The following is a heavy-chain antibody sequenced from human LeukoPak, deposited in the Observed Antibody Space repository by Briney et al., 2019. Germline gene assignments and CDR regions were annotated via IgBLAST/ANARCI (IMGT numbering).Heavy chain of an antibody. D-gene: IGHD2-2*01. CDR1: GFTFSSYS. V-gene: IGHV3-48*02. CDR2: ISSSSSTI. Sequence: GGSLRLSCAASGFTFSSYSMNWVRQAPGKGLEWVSYISSSSSTIYYADSVKGRFTISRDNAENSLYLQMNGLRDEDTAVYYCARATGSASCLGYWGQGTLVTVSS. CDR3: ARATGSASCLGY. J-gene: IGHJ4*02.